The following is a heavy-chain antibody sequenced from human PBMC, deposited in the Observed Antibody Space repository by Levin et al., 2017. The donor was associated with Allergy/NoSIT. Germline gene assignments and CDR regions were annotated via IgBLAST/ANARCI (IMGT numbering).Heavy chain of an antibody. CDR1: GYSFTSYW. J-gene: IGHJ4*02. V-gene: IGHV5-51*01. CDR3: ARGRGLGKIIAAAGVGDY. Sequence: GESLKISCKGSGYSFTSYWIGWVRQMPGKGLEWMGIIYPGDSDTRYSPSFQGQVTISADKSISTAYLQWSSLKASDTAMYYCARGRGLGKIIAAAGVGDYWGQGTLVTVSS. D-gene: IGHD6-13*01. CDR2: IYPGDSDT.